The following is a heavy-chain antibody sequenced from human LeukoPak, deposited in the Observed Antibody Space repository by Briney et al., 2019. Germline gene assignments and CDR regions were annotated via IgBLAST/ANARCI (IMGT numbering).Heavy chain of an antibody. Sequence: GSLRLPCAASGFTFGDYYMTWIRQAPGKGLEWVSYISNSGNTIKEADSVRGRFTISRDNAQNSLFLQMKSLRAEDTAVYYCARYRVITNDYFDSWGQGTLVTVSS. J-gene: IGHJ4*02. CDR2: ISNSGNTI. D-gene: IGHD3-16*01. CDR3: ARYRVITNDYFDS. V-gene: IGHV3-11*01. CDR1: GFTFGDYY.